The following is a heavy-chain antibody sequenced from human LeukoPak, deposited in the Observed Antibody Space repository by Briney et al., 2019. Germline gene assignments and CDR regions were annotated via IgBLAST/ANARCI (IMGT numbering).Heavy chain of an antibody. CDR2: ISSSSSYI. J-gene: IGHJ4*02. Sequence: PGGSLRLSCAASGFTISSYSMNWVRQAPGKGLEWVSSISSSSSYIYYADSVKGRFTISRDNAKNSLYLQMNSLRAEDTAVYYCARGGLDYYGSGSYYRHFDYWGQGTLVTVSS. V-gene: IGHV3-21*01. CDR3: ARGGLDYYGSGSYYRHFDY. CDR1: GFTISSYS. D-gene: IGHD3-10*01.